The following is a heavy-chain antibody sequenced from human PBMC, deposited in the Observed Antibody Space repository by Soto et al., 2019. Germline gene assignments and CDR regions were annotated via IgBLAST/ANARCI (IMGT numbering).Heavy chain of an antibody. CDR3: AGRTQQLDPENNWFDP. D-gene: IGHD6-13*01. CDR1: GGSISSYY. V-gene: IGHV4-59*01. J-gene: IGHJ5*02. CDR2: IYYSGST. Sequence: SETLSLTCTVSGGSISSYYWSWIRQPPGKGLEWIGYIYYSGSTNYNPSLKSRVTISVDTSKNQFSLKLSSVTAADTAVYYCAGRTQQLDPENNWFDPWGQGTLVTVSS.